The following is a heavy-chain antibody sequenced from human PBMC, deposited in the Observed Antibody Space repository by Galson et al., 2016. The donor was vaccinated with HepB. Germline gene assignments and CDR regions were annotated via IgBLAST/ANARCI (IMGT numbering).Heavy chain of an antibody. CDR1: GFSFSTSG. J-gene: IGHJ3*01. CDR3: GKHGGFDY. V-gene: IGHV3-23*01. Sequence: SLRLSCAASGFSFSTSGMSWVRQTPGRGLEWVSGITGSGAIAHYADSVKGRFTISRDNSKNTFYLYMNSLRAGDTAVYYCGKHGGFDYWGQGTMVTVSS. D-gene: IGHD3-16*01. CDR2: ITGSGAIA.